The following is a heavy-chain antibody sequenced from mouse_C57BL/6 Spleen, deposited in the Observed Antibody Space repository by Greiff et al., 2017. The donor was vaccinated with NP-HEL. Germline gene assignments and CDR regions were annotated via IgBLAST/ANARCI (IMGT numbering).Heavy chain of an antibody. CDR1: GYTFTSYW. V-gene: IGHV1-69*01. CDR3: ARNYGTYFDY. J-gene: IGHJ2*01. Sequence: QVQLKQPGAELVMPGASVKLSCKASGYTFTSYWMHWVKQRPGQGLEWIGEIDPSDSYTNYNQKFKGKSTLTVDKSSSTAYMQLSSLTSEDSAVYYCARNYGTYFDYWGQGTTLTVSS. D-gene: IGHD1-1*01. CDR2: IDPSDSYT.